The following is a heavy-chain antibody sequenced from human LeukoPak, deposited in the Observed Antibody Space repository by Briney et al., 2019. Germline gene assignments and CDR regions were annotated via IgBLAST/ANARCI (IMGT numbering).Heavy chain of an antibody. CDR1: GGSISSYY. Sequence: SETLSLTCTVSGGSISSYYWSWILQPPGKGLEWIGYIYYSGSTNYNPSLKSRVTISVDTSKNQFSLKLSSVTAADTAVYYCARGPPPDFDYWGRGTLVTVSS. J-gene: IGHJ4*02. V-gene: IGHV4-59*12. CDR3: ARGPPPDFDY. CDR2: IYYSGST.